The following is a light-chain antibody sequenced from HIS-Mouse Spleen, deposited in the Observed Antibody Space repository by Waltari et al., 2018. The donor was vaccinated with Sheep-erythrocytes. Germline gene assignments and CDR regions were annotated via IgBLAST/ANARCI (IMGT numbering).Light chain of an antibody. J-gene: IGLJ3*02. CDR2: EVS. Sequence: QSALTQPPSASGSPGQSVPISCTGTSSDVGGYNYVSWYQQHPGKAPNLMIYEVSKRAAGVPARFSGSKSGNTASLTVSGLQAEDEADYDCSSYAGSNNWVFGVWTKLTVL. V-gene: IGLV2-8*01. CDR1: SSDVGGYNY. CDR3: SSYAGSNNWV.